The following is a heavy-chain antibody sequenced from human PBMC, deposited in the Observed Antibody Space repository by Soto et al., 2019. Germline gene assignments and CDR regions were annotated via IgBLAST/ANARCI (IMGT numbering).Heavy chain of an antibody. D-gene: IGHD1-7*01. V-gene: IGHV4-34*01. CDR1: GESFSGYY. CDR2: IHDSGST. CDR3: ARGYNWNYGWFDP. Sequence: SETLSLTCAVYGESFSGYYWSRIRQPPGKGLEWIGEIHDSGSTNYNPSLKSRVTISVDTSKNQFSLKLSSVTAADTAVYYCARGYNWNYGWFDPWGQGTLVTISS. J-gene: IGHJ5*02.